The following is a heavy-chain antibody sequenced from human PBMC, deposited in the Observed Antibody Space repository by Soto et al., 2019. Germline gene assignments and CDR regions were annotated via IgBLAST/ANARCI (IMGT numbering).Heavy chain of an antibody. J-gene: IGHJ4*02. Sequence: QVQLVQSGAEVRKPGASVKVSCKASGYTFTSYGLTWVRQAPGQGLEWVGWISAHNGNTNYAQKLQGRVTMTTDTATSTAYMDLGSLRSDDTAVYYCASSREGGSGRYFDYWGQGTLVTVSS. CDR1: GYTFTSYG. CDR2: ISAHNGNT. V-gene: IGHV1-18*01. D-gene: IGHD1-26*01. CDR3: ASSREGGSGRYFDY.